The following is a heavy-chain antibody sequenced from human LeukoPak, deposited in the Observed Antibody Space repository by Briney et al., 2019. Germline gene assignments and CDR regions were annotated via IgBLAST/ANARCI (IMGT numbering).Heavy chain of an antibody. CDR2: INSDGSWT. CDR1: GNYL. Sequence: GGSLRLSCAASGNYLMHWVRQAPGKGLVWVSHINSDGSWTSYADSVKGRFTISKDNAKNTVYLQMNNLRAEDTAVYYCVSFYETYWGRGTLVTVSS. CDR3: VSFYETY. V-gene: IGHV3-74*01. D-gene: IGHD2-2*01. J-gene: IGHJ4*02.